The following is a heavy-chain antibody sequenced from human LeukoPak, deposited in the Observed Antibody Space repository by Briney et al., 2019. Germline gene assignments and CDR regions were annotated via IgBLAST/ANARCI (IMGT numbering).Heavy chain of an antibody. D-gene: IGHD1-1*01. J-gene: IGHJ4*02. CDR1: GFSFSSYW. V-gene: IGHV3-7*01. CDR2: IKQDGSEK. Sequence: GSLRLSCAASGFSFSSYWMSWVRQAPGKGLEWVASIKQDGSEKYYVDSVKGRFTISRDNAKNSLYLQMNSLRVEDTAVYYCTRDSGRGGSSFWGQGTLVTVSS. CDR3: TRDSGRGGSSF.